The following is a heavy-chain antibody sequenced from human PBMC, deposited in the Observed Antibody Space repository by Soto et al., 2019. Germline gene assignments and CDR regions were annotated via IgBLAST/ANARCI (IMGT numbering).Heavy chain of an antibody. Sequence: QVQLGQSGAEVKKPGASVKVSCKASGYTFTSYAMHWVRQAPGQRLEWIGWINGGNGNTKYSQKFQGKGPITRDTCESKAPMELSSLRSEDTAVYYCARGSSTIFGVVIIGSPFDYRGQGNLVNVSS. V-gene: IGHV1-3*01. D-gene: IGHD3-3*01. CDR3: ARGSSTIFGVVIIGSPFDY. CDR2: INGGNGNT. CDR1: GYTFTSYA. J-gene: IGHJ4*02.